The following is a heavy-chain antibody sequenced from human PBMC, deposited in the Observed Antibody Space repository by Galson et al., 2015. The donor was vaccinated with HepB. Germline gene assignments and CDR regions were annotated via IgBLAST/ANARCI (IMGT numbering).Heavy chain of an antibody. CDR3: AKGGIQLWSMLVFDY. V-gene: IGHV3-30*18. CDR1: GFTFSSYG. J-gene: IGHJ4*02. D-gene: IGHD5-18*01. CDR2: ISYDGSNK. Sequence: SLRLSCAASGFTFSSYGMHWVRQAPGKGLEWVAVISYDGSNKYYADSVKGRFTISRDNSKNTLYLQMNSLRAEDTAVYYCAKGGIQLWSMLVFDYWGQGTLVTVSS.